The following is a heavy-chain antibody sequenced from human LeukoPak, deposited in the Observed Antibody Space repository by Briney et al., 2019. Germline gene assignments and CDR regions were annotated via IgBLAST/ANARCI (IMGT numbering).Heavy chain of an antibody. J-gene: IGHJ5*02. CDR3: ASTPGYCSGGSCYWFDP. CDR2: IYHSGST. Sequence: PSETLSLTCTLSGGSISSFYWSWIRQSPGKGLEWIGYIYHSGSTYYNPSLKSRVTISVDRSKNQFSLKLSSVTAADTAVYYCASTPGYCSGGSCYWFDPWGQGTLVTVSS. CDR1: GGSISSFY. V-gene: IGHV4-59*12. D-gene: IGHD2-15*01.